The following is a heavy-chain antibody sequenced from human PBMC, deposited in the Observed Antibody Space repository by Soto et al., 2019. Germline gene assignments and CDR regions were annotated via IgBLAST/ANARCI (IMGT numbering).Heavy chain of an antibody. CDR3: ARQFSGTLGMDV. V-gene: IGHV4-59*01. D-gene: IGHD1-1*01. CDR2: IYYSGST. CDR1: GGSISSYY. Sequence: QVQLQESGPGLVKPSETLSLTCTVSGGSISSYYWSWIRQPPGKGLEWIGYIYYSGSTNYNPSLKSRVTMSVDTSKNQFCLKLSSVTAADTAVYYCARQFSGTLGMDVWCQGTTVTVSS. J-gene: IGHJ6*02.